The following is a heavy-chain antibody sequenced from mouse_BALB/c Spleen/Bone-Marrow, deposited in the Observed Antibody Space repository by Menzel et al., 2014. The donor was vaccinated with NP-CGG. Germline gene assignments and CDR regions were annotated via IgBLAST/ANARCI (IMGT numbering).Heavy chain of an antibody. V-gene: IGHV4-1*02. CDR1: GFDFCRYW. CDR3: PRLGYYGGFAY. J-gene: IGHJ3*01. CDR2: INPDSSTI. D-gene: IGHD2-3*01. Sequence: ELMLVESGGGLVQPGGSLKLSCAASGFDFCRYWMSWVRQAPGKGLEWIGEINPDSSTINYTPSLKYKFIISRDNAKNTLYLQMSKVRSEDTALYYCPRLGYYGGFAYWGQGTLVTVSA.